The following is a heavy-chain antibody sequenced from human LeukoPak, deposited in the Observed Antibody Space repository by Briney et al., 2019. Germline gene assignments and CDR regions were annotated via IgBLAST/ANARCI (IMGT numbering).Heavy chain of an antibody. CDR2: IIPILGIA. CDR1: GGTFSSYA. V-gene: IGHV1-69*04. D-gene: IGHD1-1*01. J-gene: IGHJ6*02. Sequence: SVKVSCKASGGTFSSYAISWVRQAPGQGLEWMGRIIPILGIANYALKFQGRVTITADKSTSTAYMELSSLRSEDTAVYYCARVGTALYYYYYGMDVWGQGTTVTVSS. CDR3: ARVGTALYYYYYGMDV.